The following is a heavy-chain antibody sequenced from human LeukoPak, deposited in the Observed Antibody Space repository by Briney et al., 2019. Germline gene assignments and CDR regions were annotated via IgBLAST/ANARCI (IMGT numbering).Heavy chain of an antibody. Sequence: SETLSLTCTVSGGSISSSSYYWGWIRQPPGKGLEWIASIYYSGSTYYNPSLKSRVTISVDTSKNQFSLKLSSVTAADTAVYYCARGAEMATISKDAFDIWGQGTMVTVSS. CDR1: GGSISSSSYY. CDR2: IYYSGST. V-gene: IGHV4-39*07. CDR3: ARGAEMATISKDAFDI. J-gene: IGHJ3*02. D-gene: IGHD5-24*01.